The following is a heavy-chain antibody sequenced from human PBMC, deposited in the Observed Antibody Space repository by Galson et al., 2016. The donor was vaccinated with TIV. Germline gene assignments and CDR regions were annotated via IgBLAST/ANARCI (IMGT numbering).Heavy chain of an antibody. J-gene: IGHJ4*02. CDR1: GFTFSSFS. CDR3: ARDGVGATFDY. D-gene: IGHD1-26*01. V-gene: IGHV3-21*01. CDR2: ISSSSSYI. Sequence: SLRLSCAASGFTFSSFSMNWVRQAPGKGLEWVSSISSSSSYIYYADSAKGRFTISRDNAKNSLYLQVNSLRAEDTAVYYCARDGVGATFDYWGQGALVTVSS.